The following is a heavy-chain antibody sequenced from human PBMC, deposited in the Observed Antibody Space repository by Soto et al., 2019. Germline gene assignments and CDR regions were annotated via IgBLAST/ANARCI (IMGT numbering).Heavy chain of an antibody. D-gene: IGHD4-17*01. CDR2: IRSKSNSYAT. J-gene: IGHJ4*02. V-gene: IGHV3-73*01. CDR1: GFTFSGSA. CDR3: TRGYGDYVRDY. Sequence: EVQLVESGGGLVQPGGSLKLSCAVSGFTFSGSAMHWVRQASGKGLEWVGRIRSKSNSYATAYAASVKGRFTISRDDSKNTAYLQMNCLKTEDTAVYYCTRGYGDYVRDYWGQGTLVTVSS.